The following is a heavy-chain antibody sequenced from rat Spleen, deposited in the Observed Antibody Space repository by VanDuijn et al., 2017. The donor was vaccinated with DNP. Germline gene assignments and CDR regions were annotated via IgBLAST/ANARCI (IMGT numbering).Heavy chain of an antibody. CDR2: ISYEGSRT. Sequence: EVQLVASGGGLVQPGRSLKLSCAASGFTFSDHYMAWVRQAPKKGLEWVAAISYEGSRTYYGDSVKGRFTISRDNAKSTLYLQMNSLRSEDTATYYCARGNYPGINTFDYWGQGVMVTVSS. V-gene: IGHV5-22*01. J-gene: IGHJ2*01. CDR1: GFTFSDHY. D-gene: IGHD1-4*01. CDR3: ARGNYPGINTFDY.